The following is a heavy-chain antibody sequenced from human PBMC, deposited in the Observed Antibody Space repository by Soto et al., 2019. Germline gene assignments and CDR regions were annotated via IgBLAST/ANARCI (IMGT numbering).Heavy chain of an antibody. CDR1: GFTFNTHW. V-gene: IGHV3-74*02. Sequence: EVQLLESGGELVQPGGSLRLSCTASGFTFNTHWMHWVRQAPGKGLVWVSRIYFDGITTNYADSVKGRFTISRDNSKNTLYLQMNSLRAEDTAVYYCARPYGGKIGDALDLWGQGTTVTVSS. CDR3: ARPYGGKIGDALDL. CDR2: IYFDGITT. D-gene: IGHD2-15*01. J-gene: IGHJ3*01.